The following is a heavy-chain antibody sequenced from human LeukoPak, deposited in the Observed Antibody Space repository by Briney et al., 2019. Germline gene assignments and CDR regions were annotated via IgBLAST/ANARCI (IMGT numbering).Heavy chain of an antibody. Sequence: SETLSLTCSVSGGSISSSTYYWGWIRQPPGKGLEWIGSIYYSGSTYYNPSLKSRVTISVDTSKNQFSLKLSSVTAADTAVYYCARGDYDFRDWFDPWGRGTLVTVSS. J-gene: IGHJ5*02. CDR2: IYYSGST. D-gene: IGHD3-3*01. CDR3: ARGDYDFRDWFDP. CDR1: GGSISSSTYY. V-gene: IGHV4-39*01.